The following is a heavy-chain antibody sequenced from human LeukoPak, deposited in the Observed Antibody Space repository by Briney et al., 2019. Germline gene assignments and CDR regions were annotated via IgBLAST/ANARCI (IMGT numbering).Heavy chain of an antibody. CDR1: GFSFSQYW. V-gene: IGHV3-7*01. CDR2: IKHDGGEKQDGSEK. Sequence: GGSLRLSCAASGFSFSQYWMSWVRQDPGKGLEWVANIKHDGGEKQDGSEKNDVDSVKGRFTHTRDKTRNSLCRQMICLRAEDTAVYYCARSGRGVNSFYFYMDVWVKGSTVTVAS. D-gene: IGHD3-10*01. CDR3: ARSGRGVNSFYFYMDV. J-gene: IGHJ6*03.